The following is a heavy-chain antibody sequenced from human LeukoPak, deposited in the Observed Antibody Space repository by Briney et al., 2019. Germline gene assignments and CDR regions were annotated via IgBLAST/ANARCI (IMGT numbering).Heavy chain of an antibody. J-gene: IGHJ4*02. CDR3: ARCVSDQYYFDY. Sequence: PSQTLSLTCTVSGGSISSGGYYWSWIRQHPGKGLEWIGYIYYSGSTYYNPSLKSRVTISVDTSKNQFSLKLSSVTAADTAVYYCARCVSDQYYFDYWSQGTLVTVSS. CDR1: GGSISSGGYY. CDR2: IYYSGST. V-gene: IGHV4-31*03.